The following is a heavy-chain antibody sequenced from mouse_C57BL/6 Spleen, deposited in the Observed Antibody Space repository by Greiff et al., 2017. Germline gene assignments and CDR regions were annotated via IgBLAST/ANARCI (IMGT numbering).Heavy chain of an antibody. CDR1: GYTFTSYW. CDR3: ARGTYVDY. V-gene: IGHV1-55*01. D-gene: IGHD3-3*01. Sequence: QVHVKQPGAELVKPGASVKMSCKASGYTFTSYWITWVKQRPGQGLEWIGDIYPGSGSTNYNEKFTSKATLTVDTSSSTAYMQLSSLTSEDSAVYYCARGTYVDYWGQGTTLTVSS. J-gene: IGHJ2*01. CDR2: IYPGSGST.